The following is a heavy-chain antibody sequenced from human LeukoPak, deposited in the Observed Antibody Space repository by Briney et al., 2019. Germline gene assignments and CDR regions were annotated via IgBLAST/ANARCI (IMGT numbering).Heavy chain of an antibody. CDR2: INWNSGNI. V-gene: IGHV3-9*01. D-gene: IGHD2/OR15-2a*01. CDR3: ARRHCNNNNCFLVDY. CDR1: GFTFDDYA. Sequence: GGSLRLSCAASGFTFDDYAIHWVRQAPGKGLEWVSGINWNSGNIGYADSVKGRFTISRDNSKSSLYLQMNSLRAEDTAVYYCARRHCNNNNCFLVDYWGQGTLVTVSS. J-gene: IGHJ4*02.